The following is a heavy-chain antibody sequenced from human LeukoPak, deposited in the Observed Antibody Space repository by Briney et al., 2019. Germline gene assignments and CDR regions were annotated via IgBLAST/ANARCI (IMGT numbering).Heavy chain of an antibody. Sequence: ASVKVSCKASGYTVTSYDINWVRQATGQGLEWMGWMNPNSGNTGYAQKFQGRVTMARNTSISTAYMELSSLRSEDTAVYYCARVQTTVTPPDYWGQGTLVTVSS. CDR2: MNPNSGNT. CDR1: GYTVTSYD. V-gene: IGHV1-8*01. J-gene: IGHJ4*02. D-gene: IGHD4-17*01. CDR3: ARVQTTVTPPDY.